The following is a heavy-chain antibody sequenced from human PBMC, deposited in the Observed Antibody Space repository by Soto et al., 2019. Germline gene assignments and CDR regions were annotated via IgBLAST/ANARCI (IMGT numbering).Heavy chain of an antibody. CDR2: ISYDGSNK. Sequence: PGGSLRLSCAASGFTFSSYAMHWVRQAPGKGLEWVAVISYDGSNKYYADSVKGRFTISRDNSKNTLYLQMNSLRAEDTAVYYCARALRGSSGWSGNRLAEYFQHWGQGTLVTVSS. D-gene: IGHD6-19*01. J-gene: IGHJ1*01. CDR3: ARALRGSSGWSGNRLAEYFQH. V-gene: IGHV3-30-3*01. CDR1: GFTFSSYA.